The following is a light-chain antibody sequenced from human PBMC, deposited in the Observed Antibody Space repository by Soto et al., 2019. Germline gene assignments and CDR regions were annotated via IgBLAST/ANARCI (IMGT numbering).Light chain of an antibody. Sequence: IQLTQSPSVLSSSVGDTVTITCRASQALSNYLAWYQQKPGKAPDLLIDSASTLQSGVPSRFSGSGSETEFSLTIRALQPEDFATYYCQQLSRYPLTFGGGTKVDIK. CDR3: QQLSRYPLT. V-gene: IGKV1-9*01. J-gene: IGKJ4*01. CDR2: SAS. CDR1: QALSNY.